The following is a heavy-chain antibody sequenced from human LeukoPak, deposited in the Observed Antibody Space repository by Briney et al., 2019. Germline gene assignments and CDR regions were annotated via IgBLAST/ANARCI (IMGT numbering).Heavy chain of an antibody. CDR1: GGSFSGYY. J-gene: IGHJ6*03. V-gene: IGHV4-34*01. CDR2: INHSGST. D-gene: IGHD1-26*01. CDR3: ARGAYSGSYYVRPNYYYYMDV. Sequence: SETLSLTCAVYGGSFSGYYWSWIRRPPGKGLEWIGEINHSGSTNYNPSLKSRVTISVDTSKNQFSLKLSSVTAADTAVYYCARGAYSGSYYVRPNYYYYMDVWGKGTTVTVSS.